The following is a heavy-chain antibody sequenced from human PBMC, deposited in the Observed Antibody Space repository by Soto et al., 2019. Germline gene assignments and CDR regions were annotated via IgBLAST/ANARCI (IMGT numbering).Heavy chain of an antibody. V-gene: IGHV3-21*01. J-gene: IGHJ6*02. Sequence: PGGSLRRSCAASGFTFSGDAMNWVRQAPGKGLEWVSSISTTSTYIYYADSVKGRFTISRDNANNSLHLQMNSLRAEDTAVYYCTRDYVMDVWGQGTTVTVSS. D-gene: IGHD3-10*02. CDR2: ISTTSTYI. CDR3: TRDYVMDV. CDR1: GFTFSGDA.